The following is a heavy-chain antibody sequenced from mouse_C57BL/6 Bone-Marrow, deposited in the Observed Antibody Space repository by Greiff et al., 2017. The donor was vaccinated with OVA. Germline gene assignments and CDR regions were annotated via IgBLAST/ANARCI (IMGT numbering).Heavy chain of an antibody. Sequence: DVKLVESGPGLAKPSQTLSLTCSVTGYSITSDYWNWIRKFPGNKLEYMGYISYSGSTYYNPSLNSRISITRDTSKNQYYLQLNAVTTEDTATYYGARSIYYYGSSSLFDVWGTGTTVTVSS. CDR1: GYSITSDY. D-gene: IGHD1-1*01. V-gene: IGHV3-8*01. CDR3: ARSIYYYGSSSLFDV. J-gene: IGHJ1*03. CDR2: ISYSGST.